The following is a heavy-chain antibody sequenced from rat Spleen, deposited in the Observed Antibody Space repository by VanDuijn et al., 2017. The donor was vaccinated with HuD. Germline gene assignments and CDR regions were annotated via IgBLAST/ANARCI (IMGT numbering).Heavy chain of an antibody. CDR1: GFTFSDYY. D-gene: IGHD1-2*01. Sequence: EVQLVESDGGLVQPGRSLKLSCAASGFTFSDYYMAWVRQAPTKGLEWVATISYDGSSTYYRDSVKGQFTISRDNAKSTLYLQMDSLRSEDTATYYCTRHFSPADYYSSFPVLYWGQGTLVTVSS. J-gene: IGHJ3*01. CDR3: TRHFSPADYYSSFPVLY. V-gene: IGHV5-29*01. CDR2: ISYDGSST.